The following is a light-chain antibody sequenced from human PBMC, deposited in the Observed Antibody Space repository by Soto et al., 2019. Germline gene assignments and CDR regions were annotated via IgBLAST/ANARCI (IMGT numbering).Light chain of an antibody. CDR1: QSISRY. Sequence: DIHRMQSSSSVSPSLGETVTVTCRGSQSISRYLNWEQQKQGKAPNLLIYVASSLQSEVPSRVSGNVSGTDGTLTLTSLKTEDVATYYGQQRYGTTITFGQGTRLENK. J-gene: IGKJ5*01. CDR2: VAS. V-gene: IGKV1-39*01. CDR3: QQRYGTTIT.